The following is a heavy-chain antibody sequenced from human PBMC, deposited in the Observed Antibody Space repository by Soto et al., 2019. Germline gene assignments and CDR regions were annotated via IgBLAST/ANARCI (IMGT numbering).Heavy chain of an antibody. V-gene: IGHV1-18*01. Sequence: QGQLVQSGVEVKKPGASVKVSCKASGYTFTDYGISWVRQAPGQGLEWMGWISAYNGNTNYAQNLQDRVTMTTDTSTSTAYMEWRSLRSDDTAVYYCARDRSTPDYWGQGTLIAVSS. CDR3: ARDRSTPDY. J-gene: IGHJ4*02. CDR1: GYTFTDYG. D-gene: IGHD1-1*01. CDR2: ISAYNGNT.